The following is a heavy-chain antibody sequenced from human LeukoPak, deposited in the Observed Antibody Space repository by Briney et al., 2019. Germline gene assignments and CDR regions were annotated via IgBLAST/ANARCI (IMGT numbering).Heavy chain of an antibody. J-gene: IGHJ4*02. D-gene: IGHD5/OR15-5a*01. CDR2: IYHSGST. Sequence: SETLSLTCTVSGYSISSGYYWGWIRQPPGKGLEWIGSIYHSGSTYYNPSLKSRVTISVDTSKNQFSLKLSSVTAADTAVYYCARANRVSLYYFDYWGQATLVTVSS. CDR1: GYSISSGYY. CDR3: ARANRVSLYYFDY. V-gene: IGHV4-38-2*02.